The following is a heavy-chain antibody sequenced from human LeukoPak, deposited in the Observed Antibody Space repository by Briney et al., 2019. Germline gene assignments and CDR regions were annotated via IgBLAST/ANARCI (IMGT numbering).Heavy chain of an antibody. Sequence: GASVKVSCKASGGTFSSYAISWVRQAPGQGLEWMGRIIPIFGIANYAQKFQGRVTITADKSTSTAYMEPSSLRSEDTAVYYCARREDGFDYWGQGTLVTVSS. J-gene: IGHJ4*02. V-gene: IGHV1-69*04. CDR2: IIPIFGIA. CDR3: ARREDGFDY. CDR1: GGTFSSYA.